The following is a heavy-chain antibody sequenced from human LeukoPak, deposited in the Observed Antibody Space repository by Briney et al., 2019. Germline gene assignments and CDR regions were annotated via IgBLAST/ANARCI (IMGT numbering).Heavy chain of an antibody. CDR2: IIPIFGTA. CDR3: ASSRSSSSAYYYYYYGMDV. Sequence: SVKVSCKASGGTXSSYAISWVRQAPGQGLEWMGGIIPIFGTANYAQKFQGRVTITADESTSTAYMELSSLRSEDTAVYYCASSRSSSSAYYYYYYGMDVWGQGTTVTVSS. J-gene: IGHJ6*02. V-gene: IGHV1-69*13. CDR1: GGTXSSYA. D-gene: IGHD6-13*01.